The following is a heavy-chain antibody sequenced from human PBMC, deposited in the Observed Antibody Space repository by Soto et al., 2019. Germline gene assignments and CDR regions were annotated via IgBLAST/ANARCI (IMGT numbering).Heavy chain of an antibody. CDR1: GYTFTSYD. D-gene: IGHD3-10*01. J-gene: IGHJ4*02. Sequence: QVQLVQSGAEGKKPGASVKVSCKASGYTFTSYDINWVRQATGQGLEWMGWMNPNSGNTGYAQNFQGRVTMTRNTSISTAYMELSSLRSEDTAVYYCAITHLRFGEHHYWGQGTLVTVSS. CDR3: AITHLRFGEHHY. CDR2: MNPNSGNT. V-gene: IGHV1-8*01.